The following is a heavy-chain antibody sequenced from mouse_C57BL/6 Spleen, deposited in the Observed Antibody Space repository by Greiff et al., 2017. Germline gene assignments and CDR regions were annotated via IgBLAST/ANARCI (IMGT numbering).Heavy chain of an antibody. Sequence: VQPQQSGAELVRPGASVTLSCKASGYTFTDYEMHWVKQTPVHGLEWIGAIDPETGGTAYNQKFKGKAILTADKSSSTAYMELRSLTSEDSAVYYCTRDSSGYVSYAMDYWGQGTSVTVSS. V-gene: IGHV1-15*01. D-gene: IGHD3-2*02. J-gene: IGHJ4*01. CDR2: IDPETGGT. CDR3: TRDSSGYVSYAMDY. CDR1: GYTFTDYE.